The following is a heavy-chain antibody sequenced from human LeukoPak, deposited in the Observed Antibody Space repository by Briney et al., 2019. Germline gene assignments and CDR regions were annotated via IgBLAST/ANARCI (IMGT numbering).Heavy chain of an antibody. CDR1: GFAFSVYE. J-gene: IGHJ4*02. D-gene: IGHD6-19*01. CDR3: ATLTVASSFDY. CDR2: ISSSGGTR. V-gene: IGHV3-48*03. Sequence: GGSLRLSCAASGFAFSVYEMYWVRQAPGKGLEWVSYISSSGGTRYYADSVKGRFTISRDNAKNSLYLQMNSLRAEDTAVYYCATLTVASSFDYWGQGTLGTVSS.